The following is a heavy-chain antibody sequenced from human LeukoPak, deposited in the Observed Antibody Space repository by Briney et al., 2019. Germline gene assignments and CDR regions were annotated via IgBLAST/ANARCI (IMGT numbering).Heavy chain of an antibody. V-gene: IGHV3-7*01. CDR3: ARDWAYSGSLDY. CDR1: GFTFSNYW. Sequence: GGSLRLSCAASGFTFSNYWMSWVRQAPGKGLEWVANIKQDGSEKYYVDSVKGRFTISRDNAKNSLYVQMNSLRAEDTAVYYCARDWAYSGSLDYWGQGTLVTVSS. CDR2: IKQDGSEK. D-gene: IGHD1-26*01. J-gene: IGHJ4*02.